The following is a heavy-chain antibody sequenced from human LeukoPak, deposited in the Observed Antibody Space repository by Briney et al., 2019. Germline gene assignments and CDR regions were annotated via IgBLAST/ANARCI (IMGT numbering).Heavy chain of an antibody. V-gene: IGHV3-48*03. CDR3: ARTDIGDWGYFDY. J-gene: IGHJ4*02. CDR2: ISSSGSTI. Sequence: GGSLRLSCAASGFTFSSYEMNWVRQAPGKGLEWISYISSSGSTIYYADSVKGRFTISRDKAKNSLYLQMNSLRAEDTAVYYCARTDIGDWGYFDYWGQGTLVTVSS. CDR1: GFTFSSYE. D-gene: IGHD3/OR15-3a*01.